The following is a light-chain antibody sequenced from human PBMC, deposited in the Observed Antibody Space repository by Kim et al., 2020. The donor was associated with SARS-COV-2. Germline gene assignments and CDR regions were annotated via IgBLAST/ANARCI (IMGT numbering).Light chain of an antibody. CDR3: QSWDRGAGF. V-gene: IGLV3-1*01. J-gene: IGLJ1*01. Sequence: VSPGQTATISCFGDKLGEKNAAWYQQRPGQPPILVIYLDDRRPSGIPARFSGSNSGNTATLTISGTQTMDESDYYCQSWDRGAGFFGSGTKVTVL. CDR2: LDD. CDR1: KLGEKN.